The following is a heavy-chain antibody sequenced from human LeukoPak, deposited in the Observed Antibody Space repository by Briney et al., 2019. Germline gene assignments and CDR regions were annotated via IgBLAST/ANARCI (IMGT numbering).Heavy chain of an antibody. V-gene: IGHV3-23*01. J-gene: IGHJ4*02. CDR2: ISGSGSST. CDR1: GFTFSSYA. Sequence: HTGGSLRLSCAASGFTFSSYAMSWVRQAPGKGLEWVSGISGSGSSTNYADSVKGRFTISRDNSKKTLHLQMNSLRAEDTAIYYCAKAQRPPILYYFDYWGQGTLVTVSS. D-gene: IGHD6-25*01. CDR3: AKAQRPPILYYFDY.